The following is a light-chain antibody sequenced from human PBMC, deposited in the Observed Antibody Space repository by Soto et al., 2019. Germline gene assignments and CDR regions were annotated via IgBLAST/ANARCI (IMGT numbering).Light chain of an antibody. CDR3: TSYTTRTALV. CDR2: EVT. Sequence: QSVLTQPPSVSGSPGQSVTISCIGTSSDIGSYNRVSWYQQSPGTAPKLIVYEVTNRPSGVAGRFSGSKSGNTASLTISGLQAEDEADYYCTSYTTRTALVFCGGTKVTVL. CDR1: SSDIGSYNR. V-gene: IGLV2-18*02. J-gene: IGLJ3*02.